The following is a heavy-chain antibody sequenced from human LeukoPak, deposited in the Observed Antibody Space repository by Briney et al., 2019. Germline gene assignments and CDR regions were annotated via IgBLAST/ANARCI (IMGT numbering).Heavy chain of an antibody. D-gene: IGHD2-2*02. CDR2: ISSSSSYI. CDR1: GFTFSSYS. CDR3: ARPLYASYYYGMDV. J-gene: IGHJ6*02. Sequence: GGSLRLSCAASGFTFSSYSMNWVRQDPGKGLEWVSSISSSSSYIYYADSVKGRFTISRDNAKNSLYLQMNSLRAEDTAVYYCARPLYASYYYGMDVWGQGTTVTVSS. V-gene: IGHV3-21*01.